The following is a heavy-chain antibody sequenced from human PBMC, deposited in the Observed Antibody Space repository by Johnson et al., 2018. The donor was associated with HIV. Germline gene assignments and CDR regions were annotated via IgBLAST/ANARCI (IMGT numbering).Heavy chain of an antibody. CDR3: ARLVSSSFTHAFEI. CDR2: IGTAGDT. J-gene: IGHJ3*02. D-gene: IGHD3-22*01. Sequence: VQLVESGGGLVQPGGSLRLSCAASRFTFSSYDMHWVRQATGKGLECVSAIGTAGDTYSPGSVKGRFTISRENAKNSLYLQLNSLRAEDTALYYCARLVSSSFTHAFEIWGQGTMVTVSS. CDR1: RFTFSSYD. V-gene: IGHV3-13*01.